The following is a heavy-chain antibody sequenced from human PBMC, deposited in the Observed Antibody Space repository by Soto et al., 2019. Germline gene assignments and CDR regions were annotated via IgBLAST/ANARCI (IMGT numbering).Heavy chain of an antibody. V-gene: IGHV3-30*18. J-gene: IGHJ4*02. CDR2: ISYDGSNK. Sequence: GGSLRLSCAASGFTFSSYGMHWVRQAPGKGLEWVAVISYDGSNKYYADSVKGRFTISRDNSKNTLYLQMNSLRAEDTAVYYCAKDTYYDSSGYYPTDFDYWGQGTLVTVSS. D-gene: IGHD3-22*01. CDR1: GFTFSSYG. CDR3: AKDTYYDSSGYYPTDFDY.